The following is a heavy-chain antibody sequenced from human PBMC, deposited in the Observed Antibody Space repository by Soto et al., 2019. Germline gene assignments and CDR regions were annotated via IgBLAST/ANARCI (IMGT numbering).Heavy chain of an antibody. Sequence: DVQLVESGGGLVQPGGSLRLSCEASEYTFSSLWMNWVRQAPGKGLEWVAIIEQNGGERNYLDSVKGRFTIYRDNAKKSVYLQMNSLRAEDTALYYCVGGYGWLPDYWGQGTLVIVSS. V-gene: IGHV3-7*05. J-gene: IGHJ4*02. D-gene: IGHD6-19*01. CDR3: VGGYGWLPDY. CDR1: EYTFSSLW. CDR2: IEQNGGER.